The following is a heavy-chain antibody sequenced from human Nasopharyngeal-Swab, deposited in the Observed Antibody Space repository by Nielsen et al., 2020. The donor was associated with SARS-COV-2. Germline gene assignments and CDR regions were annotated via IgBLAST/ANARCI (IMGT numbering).Heavy chain of an antibody. Sequence: ASVKVSCKASGCTFTSYGISWVRQAPGQGLEWMGWISAYNGNTNYAQKLQGRVTMTTDTSTSTAYMELRSLRSDDTAVYYCARESSIAVAGAIFDYWGQGTLVTVSS. CDR2: ISAYNGNT. J-gene: IGHJ4*02. D-gene: IGHD6-19*01. V-gene: IGHV1-18*01. CDR1: GCTFTSYG. CDR3: ARESSIAVAGAIFDY.